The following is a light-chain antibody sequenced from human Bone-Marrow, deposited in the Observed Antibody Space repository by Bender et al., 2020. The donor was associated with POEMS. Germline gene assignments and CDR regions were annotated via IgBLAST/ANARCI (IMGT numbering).Light chain of an antibody. J-gene: IGLJ1*01. CDR2: KSN. CDR3: AAWDDSLNGRYV. CDR1: SSNIGSNY. V-gene: IGLV1-47*01. Sequence: QSVLTQAPSASGTPGQRVTISCSGSSSNIGSNYIYWYQQLPGPAPKLLIYKSNQRPSGVPERFSGSKSGTSASLAIRWLQSEDEADYFCAAWDDSLNGRYVFGSGTKVTVL.